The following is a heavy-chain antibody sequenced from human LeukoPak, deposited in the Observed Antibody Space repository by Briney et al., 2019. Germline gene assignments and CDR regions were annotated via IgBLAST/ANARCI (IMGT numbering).Heavy chain of an antibody. V-gene: IGHV4-39*01. CDR1: GGSISSSSYY. CDR3: ARTTYYDFWSGSTSLDY. Sequence: SETLSLTCTVSGGSISSSSYYWGWIRQPPGKGLEWIGSIYYSGSTYYNPSLKSRVTISVDTSKNQFSLKLSSVTAADTAVYYCARTTYYDFWSGSTSLDYWGQGTLVTVSS. CDR2: IYYSGST. D-gene: IGHD3-3*01. J-gene: IGHJ4*02.